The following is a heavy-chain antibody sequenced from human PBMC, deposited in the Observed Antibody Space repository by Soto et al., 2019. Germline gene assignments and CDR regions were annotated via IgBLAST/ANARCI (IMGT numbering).Heavy chain of an antibody. CDR1: AGIMRRGGYF. J-gene: IGHJ5*02. V-gene: IGHV4-30-4*08. CDR3: ARCFGGVRVLHAFPAQGPPDP. Sequence: SAGIMRRGGYFGCWIRLAPGKGLEWIGYIYYSGSTYYNPSLKSRVTISVDTSKNQFSLKLSSVTAADTAVYYCARCFGGVRVLHAFPAQGPPDP. CDR2: IYYSGST. D-gene: IGHD3-10*01.